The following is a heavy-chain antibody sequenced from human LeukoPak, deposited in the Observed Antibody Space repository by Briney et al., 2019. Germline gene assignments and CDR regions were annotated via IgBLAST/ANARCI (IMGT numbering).Heavy chain of an antibody. CDR2: IKSKTDGGTT. D-gene: IGHD3-9*01. J-gene: IGHJ6*02. CDR3: TTPEFDILTGYRYYYYGMDV. Sequence: PGGSLRLSCAASGFTFSNAWMSWVRQAPGKGLEWVGRIKSKTDGGTTDYAAPVKGRFTISRDDSKNTLYLQMNSLKTEDTAVYYCTTPEFDILTGYRYYYYGMDVWGQGTTVTVSS. CDR1: GFTFSNAW. V-gene: IGHV3-15*01.